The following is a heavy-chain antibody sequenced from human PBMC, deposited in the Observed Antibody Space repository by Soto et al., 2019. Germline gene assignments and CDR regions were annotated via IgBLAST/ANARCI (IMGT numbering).Heavy chain of an antibody. D-gene: IGHD2-2*01. V-gene: IGHV3-11*01. CDR3: ARDGLDSYTSFHYY. Sequence: QVHLVESGGHLVKPGGSLRLSCTASGFTFSDYYMSWIRQAPGKGLEWMSYISHRDGSTIYYADSVKGRFTISRDNARNAMYLQMNSLRADDTAVYYCARDGLDSYTSFHYYWGQGTLVSVSS. CDR1: GFTFSDYY. CDR2: ISHRDGSTI. J-gene: IGHJ4*02.